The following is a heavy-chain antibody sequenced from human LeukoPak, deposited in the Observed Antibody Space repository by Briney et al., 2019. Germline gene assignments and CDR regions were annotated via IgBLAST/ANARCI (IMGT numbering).Heavy chain of an antibody. CDR2: IYTSGST. D-gene: IGHD6-19*01. CDR1: GGSISSYY. V-gene: IGHV4-4*07. Sequence: SETLSLTCTVSGGSISSYYWSWIRQPAGKGLEWIGRIYTSGSTNYNPSPKSRVTMSVDTSKNQFSLKLSSVTAADTAVYYCASLAVAGFIGYWGQGTLVTVSS. J-gene: IGHJ4*02. CDR3: ASLAVAGFIGY.